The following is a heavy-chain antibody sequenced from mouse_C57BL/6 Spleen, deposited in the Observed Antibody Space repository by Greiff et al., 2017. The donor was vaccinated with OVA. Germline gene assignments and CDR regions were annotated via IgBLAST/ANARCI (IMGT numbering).Heavy chain of an antibody. D-gene: IGHD2-4*01. CDR3: TRLDYDERYAMDY. J-gene: IGHJ4*01. Sequence: VQLQQSGAELVRPGASVTLSCKASGYTFTDYEMHWVKQTPVHGLEWIGTIDPETGGTAYNQKFKGKAILTADKSSSTAYMELRSLTSEDSAVYYCTRLDYDERYAMDYWGQGTSVTVSS. CDR2: IDPETGGT. CDR1: GYTFTDYE. V-gene: IGHV1-15*01.